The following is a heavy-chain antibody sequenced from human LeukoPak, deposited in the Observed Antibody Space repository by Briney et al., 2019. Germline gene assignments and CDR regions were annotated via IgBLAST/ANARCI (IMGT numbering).Heavy chain of an antibody. CDR3: ATILQRGYSYGGFDP. V-gene: IGHV1-24*01. Sequence: ASVKVSCTVSGYTLTELSMHWVRQAPGKGLEWMGGFDPEDGETIYAQKFQGRVTMTEDTSTDTAYMELSSLRSEDTAVYYCATILQRGYSYGGFDPWGQGTLVTVSS. J-gene: IGHJ5*02. CDR1: GYTLTELS. D-gene: IGHD5-18*01. CDR2: FDPEDGET.